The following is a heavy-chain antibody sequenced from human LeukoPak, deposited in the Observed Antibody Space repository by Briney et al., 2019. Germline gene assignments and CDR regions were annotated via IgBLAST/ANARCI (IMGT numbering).Heavy chain of an antibody. Sequence: PGRSLRLSCAASGFTISSYGMHWVRQAPGKGLEWVSSITGSSSYIYYTDSVKGRFTISRDNAKNSLYLQMNSLRAEDTAVYYCARDRGIADFSDRGQGTLVTVSS. J-gene: IGHJ4*02. V-gene: IGHV3-21*01. CDR3: ARDRGIADFSD. CDR1: GFTISSYG. CDR2: ITGSSSYI. D-gene: IGHD3-3*01.